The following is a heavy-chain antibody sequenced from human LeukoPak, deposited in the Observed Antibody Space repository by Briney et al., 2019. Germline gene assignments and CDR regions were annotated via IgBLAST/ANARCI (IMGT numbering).Heavy chain of an antibody. Sequence: SETLSLTCTVSGGSISSYYWSWLRQPAGKGLEWIGRIYTSGTTNYNPSLKSRVTMSVDTSKNQFSLKLSSVTAADTAVYYCAGTYYYDSSGYDIDYWGQGTLVTVSS. CDR3: AGTYYYDSSGYDIDY. CDR2: IYTSGTT. V-gene: IGHV4-4*07. J-gene: IGHJ4*02. CDR1: GGSISSYY. D-gene: IGHD3-22*01.